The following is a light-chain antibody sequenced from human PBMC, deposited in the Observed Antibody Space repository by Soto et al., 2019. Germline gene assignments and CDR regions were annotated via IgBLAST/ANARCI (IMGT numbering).Light chain of an antibody. CDR1: QSITNF. CDR2: AAS. CDR3: QQSYTSPLT. J-gene: IGKJ4*01. V-gene: IGKV1-39*01. Sequence: DIQMTQSPSSLSASVGDRVTITCRASQSITNFLNWYQQKPGKAPKLLIYAASHLQSGVPSRFSGSGSGTDFTLTISSLQPEDFATYYCQQSYTSPLTFGGGTKMEI.